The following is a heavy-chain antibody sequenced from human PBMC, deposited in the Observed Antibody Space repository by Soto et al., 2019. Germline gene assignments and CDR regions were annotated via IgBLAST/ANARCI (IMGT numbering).Heavy chain of an antibody. CDR2: IWYDGSNK. CDR3: ARDTAVRGVIISFDYYYGMDV. V-gene: IGHV3-33*01. J-gene: IGHJ6*02. Sequence: GGPLRLSGARSGFTFSSYGMHWVGQAPGKRLEWVAVIWYDGSNKYYADSVKGRFTISRDNSKNTLYLQMNSLRAEDTAVYYCARDTAVRGVIISFDYYYGMDVWGQGTTVTVSS. D-gene: IGHD3-10*01. CDR1: GFTFSSYG.